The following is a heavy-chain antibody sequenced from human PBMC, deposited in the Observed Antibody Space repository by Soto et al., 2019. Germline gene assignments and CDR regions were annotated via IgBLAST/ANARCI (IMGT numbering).Heavy chain of an antibody. D-gene: IGHD3-16*01. J-gene: IGHJ6*02. V-gene: IGHV3-53*05. CDR3: ARDLAIPYGMDV. Sequence: PGGSLRLSCAASGFIVSSNYMSWVRQAPGKGLEWVSVIYSGGSTYYADSVKGRFTISRDNSKNTLYLQMNSLRAEDTAVYYCARDLAIPYGMDVWGQGPTVTVSS. CDR1: GFIVSSNY. CDR2: IYSGGST.